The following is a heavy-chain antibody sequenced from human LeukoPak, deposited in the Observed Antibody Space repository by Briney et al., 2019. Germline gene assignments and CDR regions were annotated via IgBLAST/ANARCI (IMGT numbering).Heavy chain of an antibody. CDR3: ARGDGYNYVDY. D-gene: IGHD5-24*01. Sequence: SETPSLTCAVYGGSFSGYYWSWIRQPPGKGLEWIGEINHSGSTNYNPSLKSRVTISVDTSKNQFSLKLSSVTAADTAVYYCARGDGYNYVDYWGQGTLVTVSS. CDR2: INHSGST. V-gene: IGHV4-34*01. J-gene: IGHJ4*02. CDR1: GGSFSGYY.